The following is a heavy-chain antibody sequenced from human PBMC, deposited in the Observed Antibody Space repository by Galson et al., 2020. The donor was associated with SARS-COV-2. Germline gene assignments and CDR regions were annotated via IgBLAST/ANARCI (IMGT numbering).Heavy chain of an antibody. CDR3: AKDRGDY. Sequence: SLKISCEAPGFTFDEYSMHWVRQAPGKGLEWVSGISWNSGSIGYADSVKGRFTISRDDAKNYVYLQMNSLRAEDTALYYCAKDRGDYWGQGSLVTVSS. J-gene: IGHJ4*02. CDR2: ISWNSGSI. CDR1: GFTFDEYS. D-gene: IGHD3-10*01. V-gene: IGHV3-9*01.